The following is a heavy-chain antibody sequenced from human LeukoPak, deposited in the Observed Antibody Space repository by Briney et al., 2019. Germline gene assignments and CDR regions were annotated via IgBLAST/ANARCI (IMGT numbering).Heavy chain of an antibody. Sequence: PGGSLRLSCAASGFLVSDDYMSWVRQAPGTGLEWASTISDAGITYYADSVKGRFTISRDNSKNTLYLQMNNLRVEDTAVYYCARVFNIWGQGTMVTVSS. CDR2: ISDAGIT. CDR1: GFLVSDDY. V-gene: IGHV3-53*01. J-gene: IGHJ3*02. CDR3: ARVFNI.